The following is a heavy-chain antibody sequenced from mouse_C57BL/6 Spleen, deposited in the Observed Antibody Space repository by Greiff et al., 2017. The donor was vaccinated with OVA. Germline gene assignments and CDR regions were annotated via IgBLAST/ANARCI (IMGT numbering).Heavy chain of an antibody. Sequence: EVQLQQSGPELVKPGASVKISCKASGYTFTDYYMNWVKQSHGKSLEWIGDINPNNGGTSYNQKFKGKATLTVDKSSSTAYMELRSLTSEDSAVYDCAYYYGSPWFAYWGQGTLVTVSA. CDR3: AYYYGSPWFAY. CDR1: GYTFTDYY. D-gene: IGHD1-1*01. J-gene: IGHJ3*01. V-gene: IGHV1-26*01. CDR2: INPNNGGT.